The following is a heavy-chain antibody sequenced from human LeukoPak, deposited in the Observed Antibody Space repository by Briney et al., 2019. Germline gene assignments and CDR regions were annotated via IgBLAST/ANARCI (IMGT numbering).Heavy chain of an antibody. J-gene: IGHJ6*02. V-gene: IGHV3-30-3*01. CDR1: GFTFGSYA. CDR2: ISYDGSNK. Sequence: PGGSLRLSCAASGFTFGSYAMHWVRQAPGKGLEWVAVISYDGSNKYYADSVKGRFTISRDNSKNTLYLQMNSLGAEDTAVYYCARAYSSSLLRYYYGMDVWGQGTTVTVSS. D-gene: IGHD6-13*01. CDR3: ARAYSSSLLRYYYGMDV.